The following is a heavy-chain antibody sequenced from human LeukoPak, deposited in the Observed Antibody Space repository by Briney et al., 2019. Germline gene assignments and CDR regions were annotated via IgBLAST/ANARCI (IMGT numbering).Heavy chain of an antibody. CDR2: IYYSGST. V-gene: IGHV4-59*08. CDR3: ARLAVPAARTPRTDY. CDR1: GGSISSYY. D-gene: IGHD2-2*01. J-gene: IGHJ4*02. Sequence: SETLSLTCTVSGGSISSYYWSWIRQPPGKGLEWIGYIYYSGSTNYNPSLKSRVTISVDTSKNQFSLKLSSVTAADTAVYYCARLAVPAARTPRTDYWGQGTLVTVSS.